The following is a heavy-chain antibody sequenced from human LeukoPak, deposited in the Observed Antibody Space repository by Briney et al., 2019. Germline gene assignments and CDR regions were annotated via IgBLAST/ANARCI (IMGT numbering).Heavy chain of an antibody. V-gene: IGHV3-23*01. J-gene: IGHJ6*02. CDR1: GFTFSTYA. CDR2: ISGNGGST. CDR3: VRAKKGTPLPISYYYYAMDV. D-gene: IGHD1/OR15-1a*01. Sequence: GGSLRLSCAASGFTFSTYAMNWVRQAPGKGLEWLSGISGNGGSTSHADSLKGRFNISRDNSKNTLYLEMNRLRVDDTAVYFCVRAKKGTPLPISYYYYAMDVWGQGTTVTVSS.